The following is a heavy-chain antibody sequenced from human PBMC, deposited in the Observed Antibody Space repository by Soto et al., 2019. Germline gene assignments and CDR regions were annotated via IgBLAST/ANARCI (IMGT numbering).Heavy chain of an antibody. CDR2: IYYSGST. CDR3: ARDNRYYDSSGLVWYFDI. D-gene: IGHD3-22*01. CDR1: GGSISSGDYY. J-gene: IGHJ2*01. Sequence: SETLSLTCTVSGGSISSGDYYWSWIRQPPGKGLEWIGYIYYSGSTYYNPSLKSRVTISVDTSKNQFSLKLSSVTAADTAVYYCARDNRYYDSSGLVWYFDIWGRGTLVTVS. V-gene: IGHV4-30-4*01.